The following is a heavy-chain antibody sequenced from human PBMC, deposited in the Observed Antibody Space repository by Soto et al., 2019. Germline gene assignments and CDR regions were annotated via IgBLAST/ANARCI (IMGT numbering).Heavy chain of an antibody. D-gene: IGHD2-2*01. V-gene: IGHV1-18*01. CDR3: AREGLDIVVVPAADDAFDI. CDR1: GYTFTSYG. Sequence: ASVKVSCKASGYTFTSYGISWVRQAPGQGLEWMGWISAYNGNTNYAQKLQGRVTMTTDTSTSTAYMELRSLRSDDTAAYYCAREGLDIVVVPAADDAFDIWGQGTMVTVSS. J-gene: IGHJ3*02. CDR2: ISAYNGNT.